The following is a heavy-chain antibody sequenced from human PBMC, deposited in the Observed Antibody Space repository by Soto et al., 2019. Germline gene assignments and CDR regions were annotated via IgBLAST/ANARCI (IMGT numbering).Heavy chain of an antibody. D-gene: IGHD2-15*01. CDR1: GFTFSSYW. J-gene: IGHJ4*02. Sequence: EVQLVESGGGLVQPGGSLRLSCAASGFTFSSYWMSWVRQAPGKGLEWVANIKQDGSEKYYVDSVKGRFTISRDNAKNSLYLQMNSLRAEDTAVYYCARPRNSGGSCSPFDYWGQGTLVTVSS. CDR2: IKQDGSEK. V-gene: IGHV3-7*01. CDR3: ARPRNSGGSCSPFDY.